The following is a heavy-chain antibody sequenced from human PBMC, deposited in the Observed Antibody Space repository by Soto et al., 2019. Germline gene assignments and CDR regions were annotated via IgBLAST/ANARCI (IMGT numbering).Heavy chain of an antibody. Sequence: SETLSLTCTVSGGSISSYDWSWIRQPPGKGLEWIGYIYYSGSTNYNPSLKSRVTISVDTSKNQFSLKLSSVTAADTAVYYCVRYESTSSALYYYYYMDVWGKGTTVTVSS. V-gene: IGHV4-59*08. CDR3: VRYESTSSALYYYYYMDV. CDR1: GGSISSYD. D-gene: IGHD2-2*01. J-gene: IGHJ6*03. CDR2: IYYSGST.